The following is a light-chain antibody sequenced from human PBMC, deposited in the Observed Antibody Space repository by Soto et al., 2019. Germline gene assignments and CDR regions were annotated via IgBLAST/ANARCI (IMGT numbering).Light chain of an antibody. V-gene: IGKV1-39*01. CDR2: AAS. Sequence: DIQMTQSPSSLSASVGDRVTITCRASQSISTYLNWYQQKPGRAPKLLIYAASSLQSGASSRFSGSGSGTDFTLTISSLQPEDFATYFCQQSYSTPRGFTFGPGTKVDIK. CDR3: QQSYSTPRGFT. CDR1: QSISTY. J-gene: IGKJ3*01.